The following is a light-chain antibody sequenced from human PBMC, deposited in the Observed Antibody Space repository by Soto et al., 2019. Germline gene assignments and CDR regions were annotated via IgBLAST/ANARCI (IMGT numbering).Light chain of an antibody. Sequence: TSACAASLSVSRNLAWYQQKPGQAPRLLIYDASNRATGIPARFSGSGSGTDFTPAVSTLELDRSSDLCSLTCSKLATFGLGTKVDIK. CDR2: DAS. V-gene: IGKV3-11*01. CDR1: LSVSRN. CDR3: LTCSKLAT. J-gene: IGKJ3*01.